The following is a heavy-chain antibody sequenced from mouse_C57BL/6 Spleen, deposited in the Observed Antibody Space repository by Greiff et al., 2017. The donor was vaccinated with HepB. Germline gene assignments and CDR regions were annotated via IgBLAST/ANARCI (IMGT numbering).Heavy chain of an antibody. Sequence: EVQLQQSGPGMVKPSQSLSLTCTVTGYSITSGYDWHWIRHFPGNKLEWMGYISYSGSTNYNPSLKSRISITHDTSKNHFFLKLNSVTTEDTATYYCARSRNYYGSSFDVWGTGTTVTVSS. J-gene: IGHJ1*03. CDR2: ISYSGST. CDR1: GYSITSGYD. D-gene: IGHD1-1*01. CDR3: ARSRNYYGSSFDV. V-gene: IGHV3-1*01.